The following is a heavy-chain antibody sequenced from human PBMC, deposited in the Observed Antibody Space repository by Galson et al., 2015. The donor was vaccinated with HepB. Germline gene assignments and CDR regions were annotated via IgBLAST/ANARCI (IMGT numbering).Heavy chain of an antibody. CDR3: ARGSWIQPLDY. V-gene: IGHV3-33*01. Sequence: SLRLSCAASGFTFSSYGMHWVRQAPGKGLEWVTIIWFDGSHEYYADSVKGRFTISRDNSKNTLYLQMNSLRADDTAVYYCARGSWIQPLDYWGQGTLVTVSS. D-gene: IGHD5-18*01. CDR2: IWFDGSHE. CDR1: GFTFSSYG. J-gene: IGHJ4*02.